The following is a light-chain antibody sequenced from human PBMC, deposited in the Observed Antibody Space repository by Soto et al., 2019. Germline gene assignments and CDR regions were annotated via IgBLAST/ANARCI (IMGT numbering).Light chain of an antibody. V-gene: IGKV3-20*01. J-gene: IGKJ3*01. CDR2: GAS. Sequence: EIVLTQSPGTLSSSPGERVTLSCRASQSVSNNHLAWYQQKPGQPPRFLIYGASSRATGIPDRFSGSGSGTDFTLTISRLEPEDFAVYYCQQYGSSPVTFGPGTKVDIK. CDR1: QSVSNNH. CDR3: QQYGSSPVT.